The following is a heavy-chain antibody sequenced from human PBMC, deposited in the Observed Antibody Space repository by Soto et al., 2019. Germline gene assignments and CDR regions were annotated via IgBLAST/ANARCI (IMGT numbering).Heavy chain of an antibody. Sequence: QVQLQQWGAGLLKPSETLSLTCAVYGGSFSGYYWSWIRQPPGQGLEWIGEINHRGSTKYNPSLKSRVTISVDTSKNQFSLKLSSVTAADTAVYYCARGDILTGYSSWGQGTLVTVSS. CDR1: GGSFSGYY. V-gene: IGHV4-34*01. CDR3: ARGDILTGYSS. D-gene: IGHD3-9*01. J-gene: IGHJ5*02. CDR2: INHRGST.